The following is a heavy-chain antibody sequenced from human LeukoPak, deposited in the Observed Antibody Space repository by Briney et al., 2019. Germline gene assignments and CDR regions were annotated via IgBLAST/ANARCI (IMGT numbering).Heavy chain of an antibody. CDR1: GFTFSSYE. J-gene: IGHJ4*02. Sequence: GGSLRLSCAASGFTFSSYEMNWVRQAPGKGLEWVSYISSSGSTIYYADSVKGRFTISRDNSKNTLYLQMNSLRAEDTAVYYCAKDLAIDYWGQGTLVTVSS. CDR3: AKDLAIDY. V-gene: IGHV3-48*03. CDR2: ISSSGSTI.